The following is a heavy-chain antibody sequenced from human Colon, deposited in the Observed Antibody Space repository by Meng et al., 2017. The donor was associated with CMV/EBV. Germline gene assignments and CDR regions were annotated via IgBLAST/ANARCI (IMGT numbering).Heavy chain of an antibody. J-gene: IGHJ4*02. V-gene: IGHV1-69*13. CDR1: GYTFSTSR. CDR3: VRGGSNGWSH. CDR2: FIPQFASA. D-gene: IGHD6-19*01. Sequence: SVKVSCKASGYTFSTSRINWVRQAPGQGLEWLGGFIPQFASATVAQKFQGRVTVTADGSTSTVFMELSSLTFEDTAIYYCVRGGSNGWSHWGQGTPVTVSS.